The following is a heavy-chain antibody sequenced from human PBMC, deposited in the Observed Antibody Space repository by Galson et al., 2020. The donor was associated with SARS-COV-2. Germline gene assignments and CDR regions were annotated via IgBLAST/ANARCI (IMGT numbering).Heavy chain of an antibody. J-gene: IGHJ4*02. CDR2: ISYDGTTR. D-gene: IGHD6-19*01. CDR3: ARETDDHTSGWYDY. Sequence: AGSLSLTCAASGFTFSSSAMHWVRQAQDKGLEWVAIISYDGTTRYNSDSVKGRFTISRDISKNTLYLQMNSLRPEDTAVYYCARETDDHTSGWYDYWGQGTLVAVSS. CDR1: GFTFSSSA. V-gene: IGHV3-30*04.